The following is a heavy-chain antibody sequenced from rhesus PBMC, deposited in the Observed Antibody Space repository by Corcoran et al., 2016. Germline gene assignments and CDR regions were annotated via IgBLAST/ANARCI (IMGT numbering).Heavy chain of an antibody. Sequence: QLQLQESGPGLVKPSETLSLTCAVSGGSISSNYWSWIRQPPGKGLEWIGRFSGSGGGTDYNPSLKSRVDISTDTTKNQFSLKLSSVTAAETAVYYCARDRDSWNNYFDYWGQGVLVTVSS. CDR2: FSGSGGGT. J-gene: IGHJ4*01. V-gene: IGHV4-173*01. CDR1: GGSISSNY. D-gene: IGHD1-20*01. CDR3: ARDRDSWNNYFDY.